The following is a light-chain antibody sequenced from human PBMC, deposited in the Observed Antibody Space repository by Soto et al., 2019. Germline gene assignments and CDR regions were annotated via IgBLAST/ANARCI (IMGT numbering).Light chain of an antibody. CDR1: HSVNSH. V-gene: IGKV3-15*01. CDR3: QQYKNWPL. Sequence: ELVMTQSLATLSVSPGERATLSCRTSHSVNSHVAWYQQKPGQAPRLLLYGASTRATGIPVRFSGSGFGTEITPTISSLHAEFFAVYYCQQYKNWPLFGQGTRLDIK. CDR2: GAS. J-gene: IGKJ5*01.